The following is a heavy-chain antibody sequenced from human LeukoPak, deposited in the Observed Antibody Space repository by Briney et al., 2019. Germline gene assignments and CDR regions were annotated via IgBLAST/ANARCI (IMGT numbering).Heavy chain of an antibody. V-gene: IGHV4-61*01. D-gene: IGHD3-3*01. J-gene: IGHJ4*02. CDR2: IYYSGST. CDR1: GGSVSSGSYY. Sequence: PSETLSLTRTVSGGSVSSGSYYWSWIRQPPGKGLEWIVYIYYSGSTNYNPSLKSRVTISVDTSKNQFSLKLSSVTAADTAVYYCARDDFWSGYYTFRYWGQGTLVTVSS. CDR3: ARDDFWSGYYTFRY.